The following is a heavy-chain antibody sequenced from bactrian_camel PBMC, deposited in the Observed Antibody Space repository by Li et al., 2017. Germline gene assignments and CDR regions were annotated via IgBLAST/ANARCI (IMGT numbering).Heavy chain of an antibody. V-gene: IGHV3S40*01. CDR3: AARGPYCYTKLSVRDFTY. J-gene: IGHJ6*01. CDR1: GITEGTNC. CDR2: IMILGATT. D-gene: IGHD2*01. Sequence: DVQLVESGGGSVQAGGSLRLSCEVSGITEGTNCIGWFRQDPGKEREGVAAIMILGATTYYADSVKGRFTISQDNAKNMVYLQMNSLKPEDTAMYYCAARGPYCYTKLSVRDFTYWGQGTQVTVS.